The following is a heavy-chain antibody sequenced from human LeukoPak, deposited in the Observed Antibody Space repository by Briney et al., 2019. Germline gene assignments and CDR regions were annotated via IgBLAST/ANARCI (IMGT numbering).Heavy chain of an antibody. CDR2: IYENGGTT. V-gene: IGHV3-23*01. CDR3: AKDRGYGEHEPFES. D-gene: IGHD4/OR15-4a*01. J-gene: IGHJ4*02. Sequence: TGGSLRLSCVGSGFTFRSHAMSWVRQAPEKGLEFVSGIYENGGTTYYADSVKGRFPISRDNSRDSVHLQMNRLRDEDTAVYYCAKDRGYGEHEPFESWGQGSLVTVSS. CDR1: GFTFRSHA.